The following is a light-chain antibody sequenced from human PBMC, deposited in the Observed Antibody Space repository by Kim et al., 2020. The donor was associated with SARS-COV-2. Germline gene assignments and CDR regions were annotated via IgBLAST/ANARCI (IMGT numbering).Light chain of an antibody. CDR1: SSDVGGYNY. J-gene: IGLJ3*02. CDR2: DVT. V-gene: IGLV2-11*03. Sequence: GPSGTISCTGTSSDVGGYNYVSWYQQHPGKAPKLMIYDVTKRPSGVPDRFSGSKSGNTASLTISGLQTEDEADYSCCSYAGSYTWVFGGGTQLTVL. CDR3: CSYAGSYTWV.